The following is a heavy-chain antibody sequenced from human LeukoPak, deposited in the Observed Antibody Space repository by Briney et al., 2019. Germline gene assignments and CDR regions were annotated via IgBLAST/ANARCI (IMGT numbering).Heavy chain of an antibody. D-gene: IGHD4-17*01. Sequence: TGGSLRLSCAASGFTFSSYAMSWVRQAPGKGLEWVSAISGSGGSTYYADSVKGRFTISRDSAKNSLYLQMNSLRAEDTAVYYCAREGGDYGGDWFDPWGQGTLVTVSP. CDR1: GFTFSSYA. CDR3: AREGGDYGGDWFDP. CDR2: ISGSGGST. V-gene: IGHV3-23*01. J-gene: IGHJ5*02.